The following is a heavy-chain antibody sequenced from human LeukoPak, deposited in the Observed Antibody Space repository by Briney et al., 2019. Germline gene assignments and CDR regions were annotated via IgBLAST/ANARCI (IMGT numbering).Heavy chain of an antibody. V-gene: IGHV3-74*01. J-gene: IGHJ4*02. CDR1: GFTFSNYW. CDR2: INGDGSST. CDR3: ARGCSSGWCLDY. D-gene: IGHD6-19*01. Sequence: PGGSLRLSCVGSGFTFSNYWMHWVRQAPGKGLEWISRINGDGSSTTYADSVKGRFTISRDNARNSLYLQMNSLRGEDTAVYYCARGCSSGWCLDYWGQGILVTVSS.